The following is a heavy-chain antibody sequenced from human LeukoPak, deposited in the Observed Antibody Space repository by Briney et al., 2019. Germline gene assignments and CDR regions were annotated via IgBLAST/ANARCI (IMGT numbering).Heavy chain of an antibody. J-gene: IGHJ4*02. CDR1: GGTFSSYA. CDR3: ARTSRRIAAAGDFDY. D-gene: IGHD6-13*01. CDR2: IIPIFGTA. Sequence: SVKVSCKAYGGTFSSYAISWVRQAPGQGLEWMGGIIPIFGTANYAQKFQGRVTITADESTSTAYMELSSLRSEDTAVYYCARTSRRIAAAGDFDYWGQGTLVTVSS. V-gene: IGHV1-69*13.